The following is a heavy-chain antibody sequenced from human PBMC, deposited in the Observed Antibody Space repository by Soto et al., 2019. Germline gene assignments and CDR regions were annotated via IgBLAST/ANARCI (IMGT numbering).Heavy chain of an antibody. Sequence: ASVKVSCKASGYSFTRYCISWVRRAPGQGLEWMGWISPYNGHTQFVQRFQGRVTMTTDTSTKTAYMELRNLRSDDTAHYYCARDLTIVPATHPRLENYGMDVWGQGTTVTVSS. CDR2: ISPYNGHT. J-gene: IGHJ6*02. D-gene: IGHD2-2*01. CDR3: ARDLTIVPATHPRLENYGMDV. V-gene: IGHV1-18*01. CDR1: GYSFTRYC.